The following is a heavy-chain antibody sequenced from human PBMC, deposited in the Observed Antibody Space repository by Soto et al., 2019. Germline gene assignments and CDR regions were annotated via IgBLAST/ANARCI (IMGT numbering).Heavy chain of an antibody. Sequence: GASVKVSCKASGYTFTSYGIRWVRQAPGQGLEWMGWISAYNANTNYAQKLQGRVTMTTDTSTSTSYMELRSLRSDDTAVYFCARDRLGATGDYWGQGTLVTVSS. V-gene: IGHV1-18*01. CDR1: GYTFTSYG. D-gene: IGHD1-26*01. J-gene: IGHJ4*02. CDR3: ARDRLGATGDY. CDR2: ISAYNANT.